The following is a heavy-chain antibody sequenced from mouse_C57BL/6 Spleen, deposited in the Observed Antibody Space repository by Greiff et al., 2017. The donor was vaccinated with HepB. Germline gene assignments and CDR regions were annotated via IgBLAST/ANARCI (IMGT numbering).Heavy chain of an antibody. CDR3: ATAGDYPGFAY. J-gene: IGHJ3*01. V-gene: IGHV1-74*01. CDR1: GYTFTSYW. D-gene: IGHD2-4*01. CDR2: IHPSDSDT. Sequence: QVQLQQPGAELVKPGASVKVSCKASGYTFTSYWMHWVKQRPGQGLEWIGRIHPSDSDTNYNQKFKGKATLTVDKSYSTAYMQLSSLTSEDSAVYYCATAGDYPGFAYWGQGTLVTVSA.